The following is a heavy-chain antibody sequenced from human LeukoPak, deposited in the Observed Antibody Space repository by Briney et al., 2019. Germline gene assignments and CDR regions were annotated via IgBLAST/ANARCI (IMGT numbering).Heavy chain of an antibody. J-gene: IGHJ4*02. CDR2: FNPSGGST. D-gene: IGHD2/OR15-2a*01. Sequence: GASVKVSCKASGYTITDYFIHWVRQAPGQRLEWMGIFNPSGGSTSYAQQFQGRVTMTGDTSTSTVYMELSSLRSEDTAVYYCARDPIGYCNINTCLGFDYWGQGTLVTVSS. CDR3: ARDPIGYCNINTCLGFDY. V-gene: IGHV1-46*01. CDR1: GYTITDYF.